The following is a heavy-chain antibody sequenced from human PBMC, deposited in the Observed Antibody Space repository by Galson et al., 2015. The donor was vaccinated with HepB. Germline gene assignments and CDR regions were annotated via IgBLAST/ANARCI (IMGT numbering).Heavy chain of an antibody. Sequence: SVKVSCKASGYTFTSYAMHWVRQAPGQRLEWMGWINAGNGNTKYSQKFQGRVTITRDTSASTAYMELSSLRSEDTAVYYCARDVSGRARGYFDYWGQGTLVTVSS. J-gene: IGHJ4*02. CDR2: INAGNGNT. D-gene: IGHD6-19*01. V-gene: IGHV1-3*01. CDR1: GYTFTSYA. CDR3: ARDVSGRARGYFDY.